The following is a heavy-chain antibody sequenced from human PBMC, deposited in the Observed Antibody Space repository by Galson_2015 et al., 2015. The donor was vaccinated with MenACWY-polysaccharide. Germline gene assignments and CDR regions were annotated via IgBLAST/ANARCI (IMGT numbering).Heavy chain of an antibody. Sequence: SVKVSCKASGYIFTNNGMHWVRQAPGQRLEWMGWTNAGNGDTRYSQNFQGRVTITRDTSANTVYMELSSLRSEDTAVYFCARDVDKTGYYFDYWGQGTLVTVSS. J-gene: IGHJ4*02. D-gene: IGHD3-9*01. V-gene: IGHV1-3*01. CDR3: ARDVDKTGYYFDY. CDR2: TNAGNGDT. CDR1: GYIFTNNG.